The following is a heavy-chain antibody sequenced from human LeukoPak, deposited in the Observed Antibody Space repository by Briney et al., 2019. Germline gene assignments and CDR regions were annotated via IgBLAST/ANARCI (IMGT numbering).Heavy chain of an antibody. D-gene: IGHD2-2*01. Sequence: PGGSLRLSCVASGFTFSNYAMAWVRQAPGKGLEWVSAISGSGGSTYYADSVKGRFTISRDNSKNTLYLQMNSLRAEDTAVYYCAKDDAPSIQLLYIWGQGTMVTVSS. J-gene: IGHJ3*02. CDR1: GFTFSNYA. CDR2: ISGSGGST. V-gene: IGHV3-23*01. CDR3: AKDDAPSIQLLYI.